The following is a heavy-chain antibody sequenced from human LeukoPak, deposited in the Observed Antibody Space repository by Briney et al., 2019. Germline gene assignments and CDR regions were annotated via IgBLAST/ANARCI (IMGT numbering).Heavy chain of an antibody. Sequence: SETLSLTCTVSGGSINNYYWSWIRQPAGKGLGWIGRIYSSGSTNYNPSLKSRVAMSIGTSRNHFSLKLTSVTAADTAIYYCARSFDTHAFDIWGQGTVVTVSS. J-gene: IGHJ3*02. CDR1: GGSINNYY. CDR2: IYSSGST. V-gene: IGHV4-4*07. CDR3: ARSFDTHAFDI.